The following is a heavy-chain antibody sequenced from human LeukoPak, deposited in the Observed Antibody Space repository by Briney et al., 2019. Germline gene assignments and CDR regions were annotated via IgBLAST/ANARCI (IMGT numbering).Heavy chain of an antibody. V-gene: IGHV4-34*01. J-gene: IGHJ4*02. Sequence: SDTLSLTCAVCGGSFSGYYWSWLRQPPGKGLEWIGEINHSGSTNYNPSLKSRVTISVDTSKNQFSLKLSSVTAADTAVYYCARDSGPVVRGYFDYWGQGTLVTVSS. D-gene: IGHD4-23*01. CDR1: GGSFSGYY. CDR2: INHSGST. CDR3: ARDSGPVVRGYFDY.